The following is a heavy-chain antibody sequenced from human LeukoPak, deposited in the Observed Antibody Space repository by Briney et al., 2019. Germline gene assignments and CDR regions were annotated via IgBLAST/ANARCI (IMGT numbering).Heavy chain of an antibody. J-gene: IGHJ4*02. CDR2: FDPEDGET. CDR1: GYTLTELS. D-gene: IGHD2-15*01. CDR3: ATGVAATPVSTYYFDY. Sequence: ASVKVSCKVSGYTLTELSMHWVRQAPGKGLEWVGGFDPEDGETIYAQKFQGRVTMTEDTSTDTAYMELSSLRSEDTAVYYCATGVAATPVSTYYFDYWGQGTLVTVSS. V-gene: IGHV1-24*01.